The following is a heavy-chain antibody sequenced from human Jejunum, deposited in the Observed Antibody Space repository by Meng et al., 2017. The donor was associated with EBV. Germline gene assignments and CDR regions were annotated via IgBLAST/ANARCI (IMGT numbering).Heavy chain of an antibody. D-gene: IGHD3-3*01. Sequence: VELQESGPGLVKPPGTLSLTCAVSGDSISSSNWWSWVRQPPGKGLEWIGEIYHSGSTNYNPSLKSRVTISVDKSKNQFSLKLSSVTAADTAVYYCARYGSGYFPALWYWGQGTLVTVSS. CDR2: IYHSGST. V-gene: IGHV4-4*03. J-gene: IGHJ4*02. CDR3: ARYGSGYFPALWY. CDR1: GDSISSSNW.